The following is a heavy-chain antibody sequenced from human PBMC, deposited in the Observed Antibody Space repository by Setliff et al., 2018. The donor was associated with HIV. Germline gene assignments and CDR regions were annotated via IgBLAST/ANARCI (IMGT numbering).Heavy chain of an antibody. J-gene: IGHJ4*02. CDR2: INPSGGST. CDR3: ARGGDGYNPHY. V-gene: IGHV1-46*01. D-gene: IGHD5-12*01. CDR1: GYTFTSYG. Sequence: GASVTVSCKASGYTFTSYGISWVRQAPGQGLEWMGIINPSGGSTSYAQKFQGRVTMTRDTSTSTVYMELSSLRSEDTAVYYCARGGDGYNPHYWGQGTLVTVSS.